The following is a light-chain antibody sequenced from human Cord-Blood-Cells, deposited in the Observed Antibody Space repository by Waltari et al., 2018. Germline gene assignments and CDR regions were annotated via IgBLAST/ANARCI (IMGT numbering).Light chain of an antibody. CDR3: SSYTSSSTLV. J-gene: IGLJ1*01. Sequence: QSALEQPASESGSPGHSITIPCTGTSPDVGGSNYVSWYQPHPGKAPKLMIYDVSNRPSGVSNRFSGSKSGNTASLTISGLQAEDEADYYCSSYTSSSTLVFGTGTKVTVL. CDR1: SPDVGGSNY. CDR2: DVS. V-gene: IGLV2-14*01.